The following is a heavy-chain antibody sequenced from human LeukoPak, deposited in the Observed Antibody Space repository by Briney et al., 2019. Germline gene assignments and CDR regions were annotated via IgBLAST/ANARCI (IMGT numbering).Heavy chain of an antibody. CDR1: GFTFSTYS. CDR2: ISSSGSTI. D-gene: IGHD3-22*01. V-gene: IGHV3-48*04. CDR3: ARDQGGYYYDSSGYPDY. Sequence: GGSLRLSCAASGFTFSTYSMNWVRQAPGKGLEWVSYISSSGSTIYYADSVKGRFTISRDNAKNSLYLQMNSLRAEDTAVYYCARDQGGYYYDSSGYPDYWGQGTLVTVSS. J-gene: IGHJ4*02.